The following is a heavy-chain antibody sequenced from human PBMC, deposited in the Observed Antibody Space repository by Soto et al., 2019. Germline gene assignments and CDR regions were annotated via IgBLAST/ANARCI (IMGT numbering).Heavy chain of an antibody. D-gene: IGHD2-21*02. CDR1: GGTFSDFG. CDR2: IIPMSSVV. Sequence: VQVMLSGAEVKKPGSSVKVSCKVSGGTFSDFGLSWVRLAPGRGLEWLGGIIPMSSVVNHGQTFQGRVTITADASTGTGYMELSSLRSEDTALYFCATTFCGADCFSTYYLDHWGQGTLVTVSS. CDR3: ATTFCGADCFSTYYLDH. V-gene: IGHV1-69*12. J-gene: IGHJ4*02.